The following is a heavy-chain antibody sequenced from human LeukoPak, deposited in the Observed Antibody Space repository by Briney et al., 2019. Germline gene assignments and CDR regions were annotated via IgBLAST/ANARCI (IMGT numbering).Heavy chain of an antibody. CDR2: IYAGDSDT. CDR3: ARLAYYDSSGYLILKAREKYYFDY. J-gene: IGHJ4*02. D-gene: IGHD3-22*01. CDR1: GYSFTSYW. Sequence: GESLKISCKGSGYSFTSYWIGWVRQMPGKGLEWMGIIYAGDSDTRYSPSFQGQVTISADKSISTAYLQWSSLKASDTAMYYCARLAYYDSSGYLILKAREKYYFDYWGQGTLVTVSS. V-gene: IGHV5-51*01.